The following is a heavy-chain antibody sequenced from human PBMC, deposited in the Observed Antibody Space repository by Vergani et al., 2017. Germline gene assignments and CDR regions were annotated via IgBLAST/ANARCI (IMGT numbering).Heavy chain of an antibody. Sequence: QLVESGGGWVQPGGSLRLSCVVSGFDFSSYIMNWVRQAPGKGLEWVSFVSTGTKSQSYAESVKGRFTISRDSAKNSLYLQRDSLRAEDTAFYYCAREYSSTSGRAFDFWGQGTKVTVSS. CDR3: AREYSSTSGRAFDF. CDR2: VSTGTKSQ. CDR1: GFDFSSYI. D-gene: IGHD2-2*01. V-gene: IGHV3-48*01. J-gene: IGHJ3*01.